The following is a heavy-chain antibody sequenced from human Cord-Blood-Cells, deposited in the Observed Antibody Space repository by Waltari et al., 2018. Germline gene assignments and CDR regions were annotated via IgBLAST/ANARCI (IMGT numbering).Heavy chain of an antibody. J-gene: IGHJ2*01. CDR3: ARAVRQTGELEGWYFDL. V-gene: IGHV1-69*01. Sequence: QVQLVQSGAEVKKPGSSVKVSCKASGGTFSSYAISWVRQAPGQGLEWMGGIIPIFGTATYAQKVQGRGTITADESTSTAYMELSSLRSEDTAVYYCARAVRQTGELEGWYFDLWGRGTLVTVSS. CDR2: IIPIFGTA. D-gene: IGHD7-27*01. CDR1: GGTFSSYA.